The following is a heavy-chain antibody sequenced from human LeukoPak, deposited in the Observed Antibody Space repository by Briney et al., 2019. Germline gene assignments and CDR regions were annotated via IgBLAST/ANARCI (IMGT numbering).Heavy chain of an antibody. J-gene: IGHJ4*02. CDR3: AGEGGFYRPLDY. D-gene: IGHD3-3*01. CDR2: VHLDGRT. CDR1: GGSVTSTNW. Sequence: SSETLSLTCDVSGGSVTSTNWWTWVRQPPGKGLEWIGEVHLDGRTNYNPSLKSRLIMPVDLPENHISLKLTSVTAADTAVYYCAGEGGFYRPLDYSGQGTLVTVSS. V-gene: IGHV4-4*02.